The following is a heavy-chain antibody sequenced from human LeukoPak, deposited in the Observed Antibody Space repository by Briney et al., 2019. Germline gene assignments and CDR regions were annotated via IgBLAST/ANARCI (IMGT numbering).Heavy chain of an antibody. Sequence: SQTRSLTCAISGDSVSSNSAAWNWIRQFPSRGLEWLGRTYYRSKWYNDYAVSVKSRITINPDTSKNQFSLQLNSVTPEDTAVYYCARGLDYYGSGSYYKPPLGAFDIWGQGTMVTVSS. CDR2: TYYRSKWYN. V-gene: IGHV6-1*01. CDR1: GDSVSSNSAA. D-gene: IGHD3-10*01. J-gene: IGHJ3*02. CDR3: ARGLDYYGSGSYYKPPLGAFDI.